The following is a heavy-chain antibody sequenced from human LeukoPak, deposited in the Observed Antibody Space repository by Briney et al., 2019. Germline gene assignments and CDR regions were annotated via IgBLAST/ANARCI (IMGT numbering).Heavy chain of an antibody. D-gene: IGHD4-17*01. CDR1: GGTFSSYA. V-gene: IGHV1-69*13. J-gene: IGHJ3*02. Sequence: ASVKVSCKASGGTFSSYAISWVRRAPGQGLEWMGGIIPIFGTANYAQKFQGRVTITADESTSTAYMELSSLRSEDTAVYYCAREKGATVTTTLFAFDIWGQGTMVTVSS. CDR3: AREKGATVTTTLFAFDI. CDR2: IIPIFGTA.